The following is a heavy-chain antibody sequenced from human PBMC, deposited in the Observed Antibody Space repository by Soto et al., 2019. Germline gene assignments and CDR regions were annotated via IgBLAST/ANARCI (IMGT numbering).Heavy chain of an antibody. CDR2: IYYSGST. Sequence: QVQLQESGPGLVKPSETLSLTCTVSGGSISSYYWSWIRQPPGKGLEWIGYIYYSGSTNYNPSLKSRVTISVDTSKNQFSLKLSSVTAADTAVYYCARYSSSSPAANDAFDISGQGTMVTVSS. CDR1: GGSISSYY. V-gene: IGHV4-59*01. D-gene: IGHD6-6*01. CDR3: ARYSSSSPAANDAFDI. J-gene: IGHJ3*02.